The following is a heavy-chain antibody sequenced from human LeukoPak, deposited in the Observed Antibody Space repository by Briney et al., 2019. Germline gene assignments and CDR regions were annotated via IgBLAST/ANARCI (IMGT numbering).Heavy chain of an antibody. Sequence: GGSLRLSCAASGFTVSNNYMTWVRRAPGKGLEGVSLIYSGGSTYYADSVKGRFTISRDNSKNTVYLQMNSLRAEDTAVYYCARNIPVTRWGYWGQGTLVTVSS. CDR2: IYSGGST. CDR1: GFTVSNNY. J-gene: IGHJ4*02. D-gene: IGHD2-21*01. CDR3: ARNIPVTRWGY. V-gene: IGHV3-66*01.